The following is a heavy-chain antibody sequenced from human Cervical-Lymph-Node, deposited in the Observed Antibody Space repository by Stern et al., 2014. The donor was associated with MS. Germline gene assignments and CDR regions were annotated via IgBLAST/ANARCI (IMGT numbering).Heavy chain of an antibody. J-gene: IGHJ2*01. Sequence: QVQLQESGPGLVKPSQTLSLTCTVSGGSISSGGYYWSWIRQHPGKGLAWIGYIYSSGSTYYNPSLKSRVTISVDTSKNQFSLKLSSVTAADTAVYYCARDLRARGGVHSSGYYRYWYFDLWGRGTLVTVSS. V-gene: IGHV4-31*03. D-gene: IGHD3-22*01. CDR2: IYSSGST. CDR3: ARDLRARGGVHSSGYYRYWYFDL. CDR1: GGSISSGGYY.